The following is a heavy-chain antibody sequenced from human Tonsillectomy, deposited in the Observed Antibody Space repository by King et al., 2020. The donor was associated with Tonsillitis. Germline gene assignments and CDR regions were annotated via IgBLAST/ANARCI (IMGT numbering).Heavy chain of an antibody. V-gene: IGHV5-51*03. CDR2: IYPADSDT. J-gene: IGHJ4*02. D-gene: IGHD6-13*01. Sequence: VQLVESGAEVKKPGESLKISCKGSGHSFSNYWIGWVRQMPGKGLEWMGIIYPADSDTRYSPSFQGQVTISADKSTNTAYLQWSSLKASDTAMYFCTNLRLVPYYFDYWGQGTLVTVSS. CDR1: GHSFSNYW. CDR3: TNLRLVPYYFDY.